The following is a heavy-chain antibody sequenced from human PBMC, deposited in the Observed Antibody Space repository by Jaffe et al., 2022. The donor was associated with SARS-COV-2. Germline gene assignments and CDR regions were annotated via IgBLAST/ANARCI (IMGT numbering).Heavy chain of an antibody. CDR1: GYTFTGYY. V-gene: IGHV1-2*02. D-gene: IGHD3-10*01. J-gene: IGHJ6*02. CDR2: INPNSGGT. CDR3: ARDTTSIPVWFGESQWAGYYYYGMDV. Sequence: QVQLVQSGAEVKKPGASVKVSCKASGYTFTGYYMHWVRQAPGQGLEWMGWINPNSGGTNYAQKFQGRVTMTRDTSISTAYMELSRLRSDDTAVYYCARDTTSIPVWFGESQWAGYYYYGMDVWGQGTTVTVSS.